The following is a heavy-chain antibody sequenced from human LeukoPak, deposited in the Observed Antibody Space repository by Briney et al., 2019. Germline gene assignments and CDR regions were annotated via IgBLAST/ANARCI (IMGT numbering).Heavy chain of an antibody. Sequence: XYVXAISSNGGSTYYANSVKGRFTISRDNSKNTLYLQMGSLRAEDMAVYYCARSKVPYSSSWDFDYWGQGTLVTVSS. V-gene: IGHV3-64*01. D-gene: IGHD6-13*01. J-gene: IGHJ4*02. CDR2: ISSNGGST. CDR3: ARSKVPYSSSWDFDY.